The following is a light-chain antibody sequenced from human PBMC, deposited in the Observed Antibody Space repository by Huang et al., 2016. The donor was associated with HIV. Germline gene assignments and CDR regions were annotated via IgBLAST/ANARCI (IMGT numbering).Light chain of an antibody. Sequence: DIVMTQSPLSLPVTPGEPASISCRSSQSLLYSNGYKYLDWYLQKPGQSPQLLSYVGSNRASGVPDRFSGRGSGTDFTLKISRVETEDVGVYYCMQALQAPFTFGPGTKVDIK. CDR1: QSLLYSNGYKY. CDR3: MQALQAPFT. V-gene: IGKV2-28*01. J-gene: IGKJ3*01. CDR2: VGS.